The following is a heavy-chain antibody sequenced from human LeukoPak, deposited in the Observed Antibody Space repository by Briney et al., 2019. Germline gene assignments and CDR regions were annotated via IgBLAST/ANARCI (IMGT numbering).Heavy chain of an antibody. D-gene: IGHD6-19*01. V-gene: IGHV3-7*03. CDR2: IKEDGSAK. J-gene: IGHJ4*02. CDR1: GFTFSTYW. Sequence: GGSLRLSCAASGFTFSTYWMSWVRQAPGKGLEWVANIKEDGSAKKYVDPVKGRFTISRDNARNSLYLQMNSLRGEDTAVYYCARTGSRAGSSGWFDYWGQGTLVTVSS. CDR3: ARTGSRAGSSGWFDY.